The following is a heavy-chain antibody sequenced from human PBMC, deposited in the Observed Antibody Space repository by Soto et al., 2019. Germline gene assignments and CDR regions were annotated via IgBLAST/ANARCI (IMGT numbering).Heavy chain of an antibody. CDR2: ISAYNGNT. CDR1: GYTFISHS. V-gene: IGHV1-18*01. Sequence: ASVKVSCKSSGYTFISHSITWVRQAPGQGLEWMGRISAYNGNTNYAQKLQGRVTMTTDTSTNTAYMELRNLRSDDTAVYYCARGAFCGGAPGCRDMDVWGQGTTVTASS. CDR3: ARGAFCGGAPGCRDMDV. D-gene: IGHD2-21*01. J-gene: IGHJ6*02.